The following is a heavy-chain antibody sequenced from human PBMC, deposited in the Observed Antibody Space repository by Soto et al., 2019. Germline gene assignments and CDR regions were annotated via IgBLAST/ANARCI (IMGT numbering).Heavy chain of an antibody. CDR2: ISAYNGNT. D-gene: IGHD6-19*01. V-gene: IGHV1-18*01. CDR1: GYTFTSYG. Sequence: GASVKVSCKASGYTFTSYGISWVRQAPGQGLEWMGWISAYNGNTNYAQKLQGRVTMTTDTSTSTAYMELRSLRSDDTAVYYCARAPIAVAGTWWFDPWGQGTLVTVSS. J-gene: IGHJ5*02. CDR3: ARAPIAVAGTWWFDP.